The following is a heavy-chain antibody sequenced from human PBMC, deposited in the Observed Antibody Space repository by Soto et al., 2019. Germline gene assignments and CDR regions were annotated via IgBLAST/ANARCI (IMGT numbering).Heavy chain of an antibody. CDR3: ALYSWPEGGY. CDR1: GFTFSSYA. CDR2: ISYDGSNK. Sequence: GGSLRLSCAASGFTFSSYAMHWVRQAPGKGLEWVAVISYDGSNKYYADSVKGRFTISRDNSKNTLYLQMNSLRAEDTAVYYCALYSWPEGGYWGQGTLVTVSS. D-gene: IGHD2-2*02. V-gene: IGHV3-30-3*01. J-gene: IGHJ4*02.